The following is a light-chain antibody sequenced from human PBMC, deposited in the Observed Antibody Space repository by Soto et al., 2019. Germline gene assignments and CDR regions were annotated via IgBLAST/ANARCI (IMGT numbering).Light chain of an antibody. CDR3: QQYTNWPSWT. J-gene: IGKJ1*01. Sequence: EKVMTQSPATLSMSPGERATLSCRASQSVGSFLAWYQQKPGQAPRLLIYGASTRATGIPARFSGSGSGTEFTLTISSLQSEDFAVYYCQQYTNWPSWTCAQGTKVE. V-gene: IGKV3-15*01. CDR2: GAS. CDR1: QSVGSF.